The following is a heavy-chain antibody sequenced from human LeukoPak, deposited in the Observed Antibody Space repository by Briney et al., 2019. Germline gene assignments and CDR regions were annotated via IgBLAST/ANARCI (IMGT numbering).Heavy chain of an antibody. D-gene: IGHD1-1*01. CDR3: ATSREGTIDY. J-gene: IGHJ4*02. V-gene: IGHV4-38-2*01. CDR2: IYHSGST. Sequence: PSETLSLTCAVSGYSISSGYYWGWIRQPPGKGLEWIGSIYHSGSTYYNPSLKSRVTISVDTSKNQFSPKLSSVTAADTAVYYCATSREGTIDYWGQGTLVTVSS. CDR1: GYSISSGYY.